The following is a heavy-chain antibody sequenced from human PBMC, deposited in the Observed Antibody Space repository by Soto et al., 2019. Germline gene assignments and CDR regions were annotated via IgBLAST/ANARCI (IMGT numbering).Heavy chain of an antibody. D-gene: IGHD3-16*02. V-gene: IGHV3-23*01. CDR2: ISGSGGST. CDR1: GFTFSSYA. Sequence: GGSLRLSCAASGFTFSSYAMSWVRQAPGKGLEWVSAISGSGGSTYYADSVKGRFTISRDNSKNTLYLQMNSLRAEDTAVYYCAKVVSKITFGGVIVPSGAFDIWGQGEMVTVSS. J-gene: IGHJ3*02. CDR3: AKVVSKITFGGVIVPSGAFDI.